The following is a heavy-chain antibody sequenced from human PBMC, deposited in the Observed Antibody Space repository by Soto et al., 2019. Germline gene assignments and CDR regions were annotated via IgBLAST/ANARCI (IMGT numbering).Heavy chain of an antibody. CDR1: GGSISSGGYY. V-gene: IGHV4-31*03. CDR3: ARVLSRAAAGLFDP. Sequence: QVQLQESGPGLVKPSQTLSLTCTVSGGSISSGGYYWSWIRQHPGKGLEWIGYIYYSGSTYYNPSLKSRVTISVDTSKNQFSLKLSSVTAADTAVYYCARVLSRAAAGLFDPWGQGTLVTVSS. CDR2: IYYSGST. J-gene: IGHJ5*02. D-gene: IGHD6-13*01.